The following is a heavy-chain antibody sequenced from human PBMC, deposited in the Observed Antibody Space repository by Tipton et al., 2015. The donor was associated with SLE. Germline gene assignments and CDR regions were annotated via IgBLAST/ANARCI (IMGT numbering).Heavy chain of an antibody. Sequence: GSLRLSCAVSGFTFSDHYIDWVRQAPGKGLEWVGRSRDKVNSYTTEYAASVKGRFTISRDNSKNSLYLQMNSLKTEDTAVYYCAREFLNPVTTVHYYFDLWGRGTLVTVSS. V-gene: IGHV3-72*01. J-gene: IGHJ2*01. D-gene: IGHD4-11*01. CDR2: SRDKVNSYTT. CDR1: GFTFSDHY. CDR3: AREFLNPVTTVHYYFDL.